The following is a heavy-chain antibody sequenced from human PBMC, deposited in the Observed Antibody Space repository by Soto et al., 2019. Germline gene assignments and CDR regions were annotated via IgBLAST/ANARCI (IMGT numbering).Heavy chain of an antibody. CDR2: INHSGST. Sequence: SESLSLTCAVYGGSFSGYYWSWIRQPPGKGLEWIGEINHSGSTNYNPSLKSRVTISVDTSKNQFSLKLSSVTAADTAVYYCARGQALRGYDLGYYYYYMDVWGKGTTVTVSS. J-gene: IGHJ6*03. V-gene: IGHV4-34*01. CDR3: ARGQALRGYDLGYYYYYMDV. CDR1: GGSFSGYY. D-gene: IGHD5-12*01.